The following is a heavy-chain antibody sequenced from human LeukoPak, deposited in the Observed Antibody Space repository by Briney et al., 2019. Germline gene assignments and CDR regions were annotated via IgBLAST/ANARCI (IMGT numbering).Heavy chain of an antibody. Sequence: SETLSLTCAVSGGSISSGGYSWSWIRQPPGKGLEWMGYIYHSGSTYYHPSLKSRVNISVDGSKNQFSLKLRSVTAADTAVYYCARLSYYDSSGYFLNRVFVYWGQGTLVTVSS. CDR3: ARLSYYDSSGYFLNRVFVY. V-gene: IGHV4-30-2*01. J-gene: IGHJ4*02. D-gene: IGHD3-22*01. CDR2: IYHSGST. CDR1: GGSISSGGYS.